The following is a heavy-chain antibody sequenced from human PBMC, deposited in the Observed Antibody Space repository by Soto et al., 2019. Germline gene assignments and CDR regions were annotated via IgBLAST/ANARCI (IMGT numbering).Heavy chain of an antibody. CDR2: IYYSGST. CDR3: ARAWGGNVFDY. J-gene: IGHJ4*02. D-gene: IGHD3-16*01. CDR1: GCSISSYY. Sequence: PSETLSLTCTFSGCSISSYYWSWIRQPPGKGLEWIGYIYYSGSTNYNPSLKSRVTISVDTSKNQFSLKLSSVTAADTAVYYCARAWGGNVFDYWGQGTLVTVSS. V-gene: IGHV4-59*08.